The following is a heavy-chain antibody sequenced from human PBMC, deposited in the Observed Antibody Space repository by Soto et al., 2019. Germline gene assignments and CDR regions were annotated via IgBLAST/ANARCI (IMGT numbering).Heavy chain of an antibody. V-gene: IGHV3-43*01. J-gene: IGHJ4*02. D-gene: IGHD3-10*01. Sequence: GGSLRLSCAASGFTFDDYTMHWVRQTPGKGLEWVSLISWDGGSTYYADSVKGRFTISRDNSKNSLYLQMNSLRTEDTALYYCAKDPNMGRFQTELYYFDDWGQGTLVTVSS. CDR2: ISWDGGST. CDR3: AKDPNMGRFQTELYYFDD. CDR1: GFTFDDYT.